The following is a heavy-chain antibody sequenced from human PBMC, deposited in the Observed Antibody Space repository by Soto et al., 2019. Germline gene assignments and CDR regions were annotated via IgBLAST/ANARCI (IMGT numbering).Heavy chain of an antibody. CDR2: ISYDGSNK. V-gene: IGHV3-30-3*01. CDR3: ARGPGIAAAGNY. CDR1: GFTFSSYA. Sequence: PGGSLRLSCAASGFTFSSYAMHWVRQAPGKGLEWVAVISYDGSNKYYADSVKGRFTISRDNSKNTLYLQMNSLRAEDTAVYYCARGPGIAAAGNYWGQGT. D-gene: IGHD6-13*01. J-gene: IGHJ4*02.